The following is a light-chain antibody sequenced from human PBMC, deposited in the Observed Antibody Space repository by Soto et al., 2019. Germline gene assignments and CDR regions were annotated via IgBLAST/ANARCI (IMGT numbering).Light chain of an antibody. V-gene: IGKV3D-15*01. CDR1: QSVNIN. Sequence: EIAMTQSPVTLSASPGERVTLSCRASQSVNINLAWYQQRPGQAPRVLIYGASNRASGIPDRFSGSGSGTDFTLPICSLEPDVFELYYCQHYKHWPPLTFAGGTRVEIK. J-gene: IGKJ4*01. CDR2: GAS. CDR3: QHYKHWPPLT.